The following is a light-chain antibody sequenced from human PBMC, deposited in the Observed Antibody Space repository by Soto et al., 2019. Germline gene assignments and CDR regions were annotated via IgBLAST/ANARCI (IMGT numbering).Light chain of an antibody. V-gene: IGKV3-11*01. Sequence: EIVLTKSPATLSLSPGERATLSCRSSQSVSSYLAWYQQKPGQAPRLLIYDTSNSATGIPARFSGSGSVTDFTLTINCLDPEDFAVYCGQHRSNWPRTFGQGTKVAIK. CDR3: QHRSNWPRT. CDR1: QSVSSY. J-gene: IGKJ1*01. CDR2: DTS.